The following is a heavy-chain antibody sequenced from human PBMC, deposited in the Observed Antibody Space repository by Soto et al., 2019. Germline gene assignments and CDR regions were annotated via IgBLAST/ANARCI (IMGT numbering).Heavy chain of an antibody. J-gene: IGHJ6*03. D-gene: IGHD3-10*01. CDR3: ARRRITMVRGVIVNYYMDV. Sequence: SETLSLTCTVSGGSISSYYWSWIRQPPGKGLEWIGYIYYSGSTNYNPSLKSRVTISVDTSKNQFSLKLSSVTAADTAVYYCARRRITMVRGVIVNYYMDVWGKGTTVTVSS. CDR2: IYYSGST. V-gene: IGHV4-59*08. CDR1: GGSISSYY.